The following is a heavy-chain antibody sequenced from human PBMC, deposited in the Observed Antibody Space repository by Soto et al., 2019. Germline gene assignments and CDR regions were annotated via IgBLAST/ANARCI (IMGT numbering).Heavy chain of an antibody. CDR2: MYIGGST. V-gene: IGHV3-53*01. CDR1: GFTVSNSY. CDR3: ARAMPTAKGAFDA. J-gene: IGHJ5*02. Sequence: PGGSLRLSCAASGFTVSNSYMTWVRQAPGKGLECVSVMYIGGSTYYVDSVKGRFTMSRDNSENTLHLQTNSLGAEDTAIYYCARAMPTAKGAFDAWGQGTLVTVSS. D-gene: IGHD2-2*01.